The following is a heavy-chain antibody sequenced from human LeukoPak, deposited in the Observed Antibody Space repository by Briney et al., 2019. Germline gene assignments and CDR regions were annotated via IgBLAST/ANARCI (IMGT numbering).Heavy chain of an antibody. V-gene: IGHV3-43*02. J-gene: IGHJ4*02. Sequence: PGGSLRLSCAASGFTFDDYGLHWVRQAPGKGLDWVSLINANGGRTFYADSVKGRFTVSRDNSRNSLYLQMNGLRTEDTAFYFCAKVGHGFDFDNWGQGTLVTVSS. CDR3: AKVGHGFDFDN. CDR2: INANGGRT. CDR1: GFTFDDYG. D-gene: IGHD1-26*01.